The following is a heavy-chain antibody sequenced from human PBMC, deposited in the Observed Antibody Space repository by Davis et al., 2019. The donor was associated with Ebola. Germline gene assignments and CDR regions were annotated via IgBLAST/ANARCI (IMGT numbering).Heavy chain of an antibody. CDR1: GFTFSNDA. Sequence: GESLKISCAASGFTFSNDAMNWVRQAPGKGLEWVSGISDSGDSTYYADSVKGRFTISRDNSKNTLYLQMSSLRAGDTAVYYCAKGLIVGRLRYGMDVWGKGTTVTVSS. D-gene: IGHD3-22*01. J-gene: IGHJ6*04. CDR2: ISDSGDST. V-gene: IGHV3-23*01. CDR3: AKGLIVGRLRYGMDV.